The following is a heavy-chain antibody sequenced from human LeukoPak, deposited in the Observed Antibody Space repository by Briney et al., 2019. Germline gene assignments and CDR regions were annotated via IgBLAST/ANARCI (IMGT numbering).Heavy chain of an antibody. D-gene: IGHD2-21*02. Sequence: GGSLRLSCATSGFTFSSYAMHWVRQAPGKGLEWVAVISYDGSNKYYADSVKGRFTFSRDNSTNTLYLQMNSLRAEDTAVYYCARCGGDCSSEYFQHWGQGTLVTVSS. CDR3: ARCGGDCSSEYFQH. V-gene: IGHV3-30-3*01. CDR2: ISYDGSNK. J-gene: IGHJ1*01. CDR1: GFTFSSYA.